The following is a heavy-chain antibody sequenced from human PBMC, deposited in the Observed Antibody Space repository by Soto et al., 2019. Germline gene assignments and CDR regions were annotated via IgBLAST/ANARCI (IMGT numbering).Heavy chain of an antibody. J-gene: IGHJ4*02. D-gene: IGHD3-3*01. V-gene: IGHV3-21*01. CDR3: ARDGITIFGVVIIDYFDY. CDR1: GVTFSSYS. Sequence: GGFLRLSCAASGVTFSSYSMNWVRQAPGKGLEWVSSISSSSSYIYYADSVKGRFTISRDNAKNSLYLQMNSLRAEDTAVYYCARDGITIFGVVIIDYFDYWGQGTLVTVSS. CDR2: ISSSSSYI.